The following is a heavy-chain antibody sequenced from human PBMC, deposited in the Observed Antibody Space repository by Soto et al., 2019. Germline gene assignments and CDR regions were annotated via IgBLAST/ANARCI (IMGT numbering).Heavy chain of an antibody. CDR2: IKQDGSEK. Sequence: SXRLSFAAPGFTSSIYWMSWVRQAPGKGLEWVANIKQDGSEKSYVDSVKGRFTISRDNAKNSLSLQMNSLRVEDTAVYYCARQGGWEILGGFDLWGQGTPVTVSS. CDR1: GFTSSIYW. CDR3: ARQGGWEILGGFDL. V-gene: IGHV3-7*01. D-gene: IGHD1-26*01. J-gene: IGHJ4*02.